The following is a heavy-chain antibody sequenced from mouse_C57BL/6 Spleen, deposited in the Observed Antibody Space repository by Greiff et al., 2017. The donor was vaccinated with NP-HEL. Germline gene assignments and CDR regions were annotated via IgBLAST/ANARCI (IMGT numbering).Heavy chain of an antibody. J-gene: IGHJ4*01. CDR3: ARWPYYSNYIYYYAMDY. V-gene: IGHV1-50*01. CDR2: IDPSDSYT. D-gene: IGHD2-5*01. Sequence: QVQLQQPGAELVKPGASVKLSCKASGYTFTSYWMQWVKQRPGQGLEWIGEIDPSDSYTNYNQKFKGKATLTVDTSSSTAYMQLSSLTSEDSAVYYCARWPYYSNYIYYYAMDYWGQGTSVTVSS. CDR1: GYTFTSYW.